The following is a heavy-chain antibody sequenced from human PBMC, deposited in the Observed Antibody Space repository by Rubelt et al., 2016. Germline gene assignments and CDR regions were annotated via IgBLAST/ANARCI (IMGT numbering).Heavy chain of an antibody. Sequence: QVQLVQSGAEVKKPGASVKVSCKASGYTFTSYGISWVRQAPGQGLAWLGWISAYNGNTTYAQKVQGRVTMNTETSTSTAYMELRSLRSDDTAVYYCARVMITFGGVIEVGWFDPWGQGTLVTVSS. J-gene: IGHJ5*02. CDR3: ARVMITFGGVIEVGWFDP. CDR1: GYTFTSYG. D-gene: IGHD3-16*02. CDR2: ISAYNGNT. V-gene: IGHV1-18*01.